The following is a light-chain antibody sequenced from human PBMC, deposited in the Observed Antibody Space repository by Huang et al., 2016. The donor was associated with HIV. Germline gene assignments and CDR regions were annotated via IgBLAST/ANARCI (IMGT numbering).Light chain of an antibody. V-gene: IGKV3-15*01. CDR3: QHYNNSPYT. Sequence: EIVMTQSPATLSVSPGERATLACRASQSVSSNLAWYQQKPGQAPRLLIYGASTRATGIPARFSGSGSGTDFTLTISSLQSEDFAVYYCQHYNNSPYTFGQGTKLEIK. J-gene: IGKJ2*01. CDR1: QSVSSN. CDR2: GAS.